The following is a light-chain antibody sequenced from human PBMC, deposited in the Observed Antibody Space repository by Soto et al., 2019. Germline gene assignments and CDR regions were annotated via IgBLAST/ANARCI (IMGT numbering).Light chain of an antibody. CDR2: GAS. CDR1: QSVSNNY. Sequence: ESVVQGSRGTLSLYTRERATLSCRASQSVSNNYLAWYQQKPGQAPRLLIYGASNRATGIPDRFSGSGSGTDFTLTVSSLEPEDFAVYYCPQSGSSGTSGQATMV. V-gene: IGKV3-20*01. J-gene: IGKJ1*01. CDR3: PQSGSSGT.